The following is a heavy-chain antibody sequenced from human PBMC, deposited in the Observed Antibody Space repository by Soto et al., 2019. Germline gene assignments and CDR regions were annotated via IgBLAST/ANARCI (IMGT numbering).Heavy chain of an antibody. Sequence: SETLSLTCTVSGGSISSGDYYWSWIRQPPGKGLEWIGYIYYSGSTYYNPSLKSRVTISVDTSKNQFSLKLSSVTAADTAVYYCAREKYGGNSRYYYGMDVWGQGTTVTVSS. V-gene: IGHV4-30-4*01. J-gene: IGHJ6*02. CDR3: AREKYGGNSRYYYGMDV. CDR1: GGSISSGDYY. CDR2: IYYSGST. D-gene: IGHD2-21*02.